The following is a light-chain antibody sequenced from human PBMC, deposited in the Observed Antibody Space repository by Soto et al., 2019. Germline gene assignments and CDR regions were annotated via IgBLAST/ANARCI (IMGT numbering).Light chain of an antibody. CDR2: RTS. V-gene: IGLV7-43*01. J-gene: IGLJ2*01. Sequence: TVVTQEPSLTVSPGGTVTLTCASSTGAVTSDHYPNWFQQKAGQAPRALISRTSNKHSWTPARFSGSLLGGKAALTLSGVQPEDEAEYYCLLYYGGAHLGVFGGGTKVTVL. CDR3: LLYYGGAHLGV. CDR1: TGAVTSDHY.